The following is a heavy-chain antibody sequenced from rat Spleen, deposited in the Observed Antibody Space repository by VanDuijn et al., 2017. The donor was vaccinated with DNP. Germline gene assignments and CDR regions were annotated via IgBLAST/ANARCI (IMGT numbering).Heavy chain of an antibody. CDR1: GFTFSDYY. CDR2: ITYDGSST. V-gene: IGHV5-22*01. Sequence: EVQLVESGGGLVQPGRSLKLSCAASGFTFSDYYMAWVRQAPTRGLEWVAYITYDGSSTDYGDSVKSRFTISRDNAKSNLYLQMNSLRSEDMATYYCARLLAGRSYYFDYWGQGVMVTVSS. CDR3: ARLLAGRSYYFDY. D-gene: IGHD1-4*01. J-gene: IGHJ2*01.